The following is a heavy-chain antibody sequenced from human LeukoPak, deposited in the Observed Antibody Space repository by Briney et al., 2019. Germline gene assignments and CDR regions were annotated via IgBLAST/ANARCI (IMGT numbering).Heavy chain of an antibody. CDR1: GGSLSGYY. V-gene: IGHV4-34*01. D-gene: IGHD3-10*01. Sequence: PSETLSLTCAVYGGSLSGYYWSWIRQPPGKGLEWIGEINHSGSTNYNPSLKSRVTISVDTSKNQFSLKLSSVTAADTAVYYCARGRTILWFGKGTNWFDPWGQGTLVTVSS. J-gene: IGHJ5*02. CDR2: INHSGST. CDR3: ARGRTILWFGKGTNWFDP.